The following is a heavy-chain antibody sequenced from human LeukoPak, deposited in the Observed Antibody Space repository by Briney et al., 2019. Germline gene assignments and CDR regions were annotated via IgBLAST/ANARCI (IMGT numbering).Heavy chain of an antibody. CDR2: FDPEDGET. CDR1: GYTGIELS. J-gene: IGHJ3*02. CDR3: ATHTISGVVTYASLI. D-gene: IGHD3-3*01. Sequence: ASVKVSRKLSGYTGIELSMHWVRQVPGKGLEWMGGFDPEDGETKYAQKFQGRVTMTEDTSTDTAYMELSRLTSEDTAVYYCATHTISGVVTYASLIWGRGTLVTVYS. V-gene: IGHV1-24*01.